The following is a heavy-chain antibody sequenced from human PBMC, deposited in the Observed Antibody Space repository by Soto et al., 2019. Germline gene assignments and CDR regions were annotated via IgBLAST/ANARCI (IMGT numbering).Heavy chain of an antibody. CDR2: IIPIFGTA. CDR3: ARALRYQLPKYYYYYVMDV. CDR1: GGTFSSYA. Sequence: QVQLVQSGAEVQKPGSSVKVSCKASGGTFSSYAISWVRQAPGQGLEWMGGIIPIFGTANYAQKFQGRVTITADASTSIAYMELRRLRADDTAVYSCARALRYQLPKYYYYYVMDVWGQGTTVTVS. V-gene: IGHV1-69*01. D-gene: IGHD2-2*01. J-gene: IGHJ6*02.